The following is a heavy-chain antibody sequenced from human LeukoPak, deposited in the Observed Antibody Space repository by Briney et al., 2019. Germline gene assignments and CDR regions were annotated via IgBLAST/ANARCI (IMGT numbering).Heavy chain of an antibody. V-gene: IGHV3-7*01. CDR2: IKQDGSEK. D-gene: IGHD5-18*01. Sequence: TGGSLRLSCAASGFTFSSNAMSWVRQAPGKGLEWVANIKQDGSEKYYVDSVKGRFTISRDNAKNSLYLQMNSLRAEDTAVYYCAREEDTAMVKYDYWGQGTLVTVSS. CDR1: GFTFSSNA. CDR3: AREEDTAMVKYDY. J-gene: IGHJ4*02.